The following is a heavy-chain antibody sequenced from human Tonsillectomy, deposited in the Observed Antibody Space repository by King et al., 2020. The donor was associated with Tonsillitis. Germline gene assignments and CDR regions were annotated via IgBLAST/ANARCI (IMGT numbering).Heavy chain of an antibody. V-gene: IGHV3-7*03. CDR2: INQDGSEK. CDR1: GFTFRSYW. D-gene: IGHD1-26*01. J-gene: IGHJ6*03. Sequence: VQLVESGGGLVQPGGSLRLSCEGSGFTFRSYWMSWVRQAPGKGLEWVGNINQDGSEKYYVGPVKGRFTISRENAKDSLYLQMNSLRAEDTAVYYCARVAGSYSNYMGVWGKGTTVTVSS. CDR3: ARVAGSYSNYMGV.